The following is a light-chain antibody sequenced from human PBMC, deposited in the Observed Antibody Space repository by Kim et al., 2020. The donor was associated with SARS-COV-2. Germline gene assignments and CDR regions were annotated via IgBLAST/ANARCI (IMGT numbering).Light chain of an antibody. V-gene: IGKV1-17*01. CDR1: QDIRSE. Sequence: DIQMTQSPSSLSASVGDRVTITCRASQDIRSELGWFQQKPGKAPKRLIYDAISLESGVPSRFSGSGSGTEFTLTINSLRPEDFTTYYCLQHRSFPYTFGRGTKLEI. J-gene: IGKJ2*01. CDR3: LQHRSFPYT. CDR2: DAI.